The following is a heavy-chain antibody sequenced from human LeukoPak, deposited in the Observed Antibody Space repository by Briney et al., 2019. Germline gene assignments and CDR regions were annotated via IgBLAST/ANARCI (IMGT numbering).Heavy chain of an antibody. D-gene: IGHD3-22*01. CDR3: ARRDCDSIKCRGSNWFDP. V-gene: IGHV3-48*01. J-gene: IGHJ5*02. CDR2: ISKSGSTI. Sequence: PGGSLRLSCAASGFTFSGYSMNWVRQAPGKGLERVSYISKSGSTIYYADSVKGRFTISRDNAKNSLYLQMNSLRAEDTAVYYCARRDCDSIKCRGSNWFDPWGQGTLVSVSS. CDR1: GFTFSGYS.